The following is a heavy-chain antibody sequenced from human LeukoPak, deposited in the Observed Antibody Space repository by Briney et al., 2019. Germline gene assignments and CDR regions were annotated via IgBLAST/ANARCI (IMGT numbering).Heavy chain of an antibody. CDR2: INGDGSST. D-gene: IGHD3-16*01. V-gene: IGHV3-74*01. J-gene: IGHJ4*02. CDR1: GFTFNGYW. CDR3: VRALMSPSEY. Sequence: GFLRLSCAASGFTFNGYWNHWVRQAHVKQLGWVSRINGDGSSTSYADSVKGRFTISRDNAKNTLYLQMNSLRAEDTAVFYCVRALMSPSEYWGQGTLVNVSS.